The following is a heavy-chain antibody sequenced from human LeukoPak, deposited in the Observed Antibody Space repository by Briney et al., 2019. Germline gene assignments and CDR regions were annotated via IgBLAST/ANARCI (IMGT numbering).Heavy chain of an antibody. CDR3: TRGIPGNWFDP. J-gene: IGHJ5*02. D-gene: IGHD2-2*01. Sequence: GGSLRLSCAASGFTFSTYWMHWVRQAPGKGLVWVSHINTDGSITNYADSVKGRFTISRDNAKNTVYLQMNSLRAEDTAVYYCTRGIPGNWFDPWGQGTLVTVSS. V-gene: IGHV3-74*01. CDR2: INTDGSIT. CDR1: GFTFSTYW.